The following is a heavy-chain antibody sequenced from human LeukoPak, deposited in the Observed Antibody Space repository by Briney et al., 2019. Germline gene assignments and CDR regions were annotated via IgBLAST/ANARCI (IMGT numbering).Heavy chain of an antibody. J-gene: IGHJ6*03. Sequence: SETLSLTCTVFGGSINSYYWSWIQQPPGKGLEYIGHIYYSGNTDYNPSLKSRVTISVDTSKNQFSLNLSSVTAADTAVYYCARWYCSSTTCYHMDVWGKGTTVTVSS. CDR1: GGSINSYY. V-gene: IGHV4-59*01. D-gene: IGHD2/OR15-2a*01. CDR3: ARWYCSSTTCYHMDV. CDR2: IYYSGNT.